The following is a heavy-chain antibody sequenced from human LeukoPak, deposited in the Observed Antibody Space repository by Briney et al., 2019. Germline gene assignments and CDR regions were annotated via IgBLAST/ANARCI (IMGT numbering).Heavy chain of an antibody. CDR2: IKKDVSEK. CDR3: ARHLSGVTGYTYGRGIDY. CDR1: GFTVSSNS. V-gene: IGHV3-7*01. Sequence: PGGSLRLSCTVSGFTVSSNSMSWVRQAPGKGLEWVANIKKDVSEKYYVDSVKGRFTISRDNAKTSLYLQMISLRAEDTAVYYCARHLSGVTGYTYGRGIDYWGQGTLVTVSS. D-gene: IGHD5-18*01. J-gene: IGHJ4*02.